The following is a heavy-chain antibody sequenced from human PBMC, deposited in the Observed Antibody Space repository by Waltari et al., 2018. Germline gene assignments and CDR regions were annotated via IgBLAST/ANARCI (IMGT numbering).Heavy chain of an antibody. D-gene: IGHD6-19*01. CDR1: GENFGVYG. J-gene: IGHJ6*03. Sequence: QVQLLQSGSDLKKPGASVKVACRASGENFGVYGISWVRQAPGQGLEWMGWISPYNDDKRYAQKFQGRLTMTTDTSTRTAYMQLRSLRSDDTAVYYCARDYWTTGSGRHLSFMDVWGKGTTVIISS. CDR2: ISPYNDDK. CDR3: ARDYWTTGSGRHLSFMDV. V-gene: IGHV1-18*01.